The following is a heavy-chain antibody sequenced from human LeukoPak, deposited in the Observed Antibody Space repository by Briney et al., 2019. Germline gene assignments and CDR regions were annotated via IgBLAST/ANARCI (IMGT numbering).Heavy chain of an antibody. CDR1: GYTITIYA. CDR3: ARVAGYCSSTDCPDWYGMDV. Sequence: ASVTVSCTASGYTITIYAMNWVRQAPGQGLEWMGWINTNTGNPTYAQGFTGRFVFSLDTSVSTAYLQISSLKAEDTAMYYCARVAGYCSSTDCPDWYGMDVWGQGTTVTVSS. CDR2: INTNTGNP. J-gene: IGHJ6*02. D-gene: IGHD2-2*01. V-gene: IGHV7-4-1*02.